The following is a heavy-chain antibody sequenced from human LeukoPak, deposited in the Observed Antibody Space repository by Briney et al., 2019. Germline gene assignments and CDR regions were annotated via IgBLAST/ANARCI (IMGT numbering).Heavy chain of an antibody. CDR1: GGSISSYY. V-gene: IGHV4-59*01. Sequence: KLSETLSLTCTVSGGSISSYYWSWIRQPPGKGLERIGYIYYSGSTNYNPSLKSRVTISVDTSKNQFSLKLSSVTAADTAVYYCVRLAPYYYYYMDVWGKGTTVTVSS. CDR3: VRLAPYYYYYMDV. CDR2: IYYSGST. J-gene: IGHJ6*03. D-gene: IGHD5-12*01.